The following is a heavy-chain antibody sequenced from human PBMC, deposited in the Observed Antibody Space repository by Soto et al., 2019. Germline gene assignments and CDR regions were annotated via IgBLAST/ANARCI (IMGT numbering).Heavy chain of an antibody. J-gene: IGHJ6*02. CDR1: GGSFSGYY. D-gene: IGHD3-3*01. CDR3: ARVNSYYDFWSGYYTPFYYYYGMDV. Sequence: SETLSLTCAVYGGSFSGYYWSWIRQPPGKGLEWIGEINHSGSTNYNPSLKSRVTISVDTSKNQFSLKLSSVTAADTAVYYCARVNSYYDFWSGYYTPFYYYYGMDVWGQGTTVTVSS. V-gene: IGHV4-34*01. CDR2: INHSGST.